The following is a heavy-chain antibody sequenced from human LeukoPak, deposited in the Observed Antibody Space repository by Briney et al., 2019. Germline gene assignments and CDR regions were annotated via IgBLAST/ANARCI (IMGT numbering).Heavy chain of an antibody. D-gene: IGHD1-26*01. CDR3: ARGPGPIAGAKNPFDI. J-gene: IGHJ3*02. V-gene: IGHV3-30*01. CDR2: ISYDGSNK. CDR1: GLTFSSYA. Sequence: GGSLRLSCAASGLTFSSYAMHWVRQAPGKGLEWVAVISYDGSNKYYADSVKGRVTISGDKSKNTLYLQMNSLRPEDTAFYYCARGPGPIAGAKNPFDIWGQGTMVTVSS.